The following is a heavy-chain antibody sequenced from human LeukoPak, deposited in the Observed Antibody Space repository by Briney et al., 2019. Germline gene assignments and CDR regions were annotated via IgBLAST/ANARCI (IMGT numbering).Heavy chain of an antibody. Sequence: PGGSLRLSCAASGFTFSSYSMDWVPPAPGKGLEWVSSISSSSSYIYYADPVKGRFTISRDNAKNSLYLQMNSLRAEDTAVYYCARDLFNYGDYLGYYYYYYMDVWGKGTTVTISS. D-gene: IGHD4-17*01. CDR2: ISSSSSYI. J-gene: IGHJ6*03. CDR3: ARDLFNYGDYLGYYYYYYMDV. CDR1: GFTFSSYS. V-gene: IGHV3-21*01.